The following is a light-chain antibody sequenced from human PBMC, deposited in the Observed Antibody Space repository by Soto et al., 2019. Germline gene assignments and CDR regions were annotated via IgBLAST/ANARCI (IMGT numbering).Light chain of an antibody. CDR3: QQSYSTPIT. CDR1: QALSSSS. Sequence: EILLTQSPGTLSLSPGESGTLSCRAGQALSSSSLAWYQQKPGQAPRLLIYGASTRASGIPDRFSGGGSGTEFTLTISSLQSEDFAVYYCQQSYSTPITFGQGTRLEIK. V-gene: IGKV3-20*01. CDR2: GAS. J-gene: IGKJ5*01.